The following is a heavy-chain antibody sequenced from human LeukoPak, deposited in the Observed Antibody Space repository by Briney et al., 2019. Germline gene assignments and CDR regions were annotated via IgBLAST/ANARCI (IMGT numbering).Heavy chain of an antibody. V-gene: IGHV1-2*06. D-gene: IGHD1-26*01. CDR3: ASGSAVGATKAGEMEDY. CDR2: INPNSGGT. J-gene: IGHJ4*02. Sequence: ASVRVSCKASGYTFTGYYMHWVRQAPGQGLEWMGRINPNSGGTNYAQKFQGRVTMTRDTSISTAYMELSRLRSDDTAVYYCASGSAVGATKAGEMEDYWGQVTLVSVSS. CDR1: GYTFTGYY.